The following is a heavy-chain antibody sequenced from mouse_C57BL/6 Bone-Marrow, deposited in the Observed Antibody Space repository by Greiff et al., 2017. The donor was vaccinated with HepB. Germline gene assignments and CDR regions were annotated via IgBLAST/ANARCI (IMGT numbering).Heavy chain of an antibody. J-gene: IGHJ1*03. CDR1: GYTFTSYG. CDR2: IYPRSGNT. V-gene: IGHV1-81*01. D-gene: IGHD1-1*01. CDR3: ARSLHYYGSSSYWYFDV. Sequence: VQLQQSGAELARPGASVKLSCKASGYTFTSYGISWVKQRTGKGLEWIGEIYPRSGNTYYNKKFKGKATLTADKSSSTAYMELRSLTSEDSAVYFCARSLHYYGSSSYWYFDVWGTGTTVTVSS.